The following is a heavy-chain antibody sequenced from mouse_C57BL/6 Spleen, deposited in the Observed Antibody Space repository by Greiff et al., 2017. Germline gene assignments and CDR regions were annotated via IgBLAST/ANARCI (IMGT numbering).Heavy chain of an antibody. D-gene: IGHD1-1*01. CDR2: ISSGSSTI. CDR3: AREGSSDWYFDV. J-gene: IGHJ1*03. V-gene: IGHV5-17*01. CDR1: GFTFSDYG. Sequence: DVKLVESGGGLVKPGGSLKLSCAASGFTFSDYGMHWVRQAPEKGLEWVAYISSGSSTIYYADTVKGRFTISRDNAKNTLFLQMTSLRSEDTAMYYCAREGSSDWYFDVWGTGTTVTVSS.